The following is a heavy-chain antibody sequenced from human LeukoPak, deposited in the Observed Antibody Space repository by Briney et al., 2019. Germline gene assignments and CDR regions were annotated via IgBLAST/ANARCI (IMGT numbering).Heavy chain of an antibody. CDR3: ARSQQEYQLLWVPLDY. CDR1: GFTFSSYA. D-gene: IGHD2-2*01. Sequence: GGSLGLSCAASGFTFSSYAMHWVRQAPGKGLEYVSAISSNGGSTYYANSVKGRFTISRDNSKNTLYLQMGSLRAEDMAVYYCARSQQEYQLLWVPLDYWGQGTLVTVSS. J-gene: IGHJ4*02. CDR2: ISSNGGST. V-gene: IGHV3-64*01.